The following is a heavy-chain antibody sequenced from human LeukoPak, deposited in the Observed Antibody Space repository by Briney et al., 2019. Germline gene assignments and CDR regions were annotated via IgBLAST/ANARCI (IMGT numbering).Heavy chain of an antibody. CDR1: GFTVSSNY. CDR2: IYSGGST. CDR3: AREYYDSIYYYYGMDV. V-gene: IGHV3-53*01. D-gene: IGHD3-22*01. J-gene: IGHJ6*02. Sequence: GGSLRLSCAASGFTVSSNYMSWVRQAPGKGLEWVSVIYSGGSTYYADSVKGRFTISRDNSKNTLYLQMNSLRAEDTAVYYCAREYYDSIYYYYGMDVWGQGTTVTVSS.